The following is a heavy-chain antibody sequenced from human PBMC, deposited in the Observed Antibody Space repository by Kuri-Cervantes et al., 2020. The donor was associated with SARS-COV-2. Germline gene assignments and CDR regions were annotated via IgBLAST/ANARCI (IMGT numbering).Heavy chain of an antibody. V-gene: IGHV1-69*06. Sequence: SVKVSCKASGYTFTSYYMHWVRQAPGQGLEWMGRIIPIFGTANYAQKFQGRVTIIADKSTSTAYMELSSLRSEDTAVYYCASRYCSSTSCWEYFQHWGQGTLVTVSS. CDR2: IIPIFGTA. J-gene: IGHJ1*01. D-gene: IGHD2-2*01. CDR3: ASRYCSSTSCWEYFQH. CDR1: GYTFTSYY.